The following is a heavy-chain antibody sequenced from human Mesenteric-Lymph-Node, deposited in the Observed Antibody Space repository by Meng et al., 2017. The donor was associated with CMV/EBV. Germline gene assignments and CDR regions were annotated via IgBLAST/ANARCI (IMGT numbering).Heavy chain of an antibody. D-gene: IGHD2-2*01. CDR2: IYHSGST. J-gene: IGHJ5*02. V-gene: IGHV4-4*02. CDR3: AREGYCSSTSCRNWFDP. CDR1: GSISSSSG. Sequence: GSISSSSGWSWGRQPPGKGLEWMGEIYHSGSTNYNPSLKSRVTISVDKSKNQFSLKLSSVTAADTAVYYCAREGYCSSTSCRNWFDPWGQGTLVTVSS.